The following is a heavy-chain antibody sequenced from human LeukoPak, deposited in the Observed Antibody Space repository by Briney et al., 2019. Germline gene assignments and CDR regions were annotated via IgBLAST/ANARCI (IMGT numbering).Heavy chain of an antibody. Sequence: TGESLQISCKGSGYSFTSYWIGWVRQMPGKGLEWMGIIYPGDSDTRYSPSFQGQVTISADKSISTAYLQWSSLKASDTAMYYCARHGSGKGYVSWFDPWGQGTLVTVSS. CDR2: IYPGDSDT. D-gene: IGHD3-10*01. CDR3: ARHGSGKGYVSWFDP. CDR1: GYSFTSYW. V-gene: IGHV5-51*01. J-gene: IGHJ5*02.